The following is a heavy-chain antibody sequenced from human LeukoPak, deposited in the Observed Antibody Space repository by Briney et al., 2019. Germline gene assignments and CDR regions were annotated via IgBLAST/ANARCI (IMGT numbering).Heavy chain of an antibody. V-gene: IGHV3-7*01. D-gene: IGHD2-15*01. J-gene: IGHJ4*02. CDR1: GFTFSNYW. Sequence: GGSLRLSCAASGFTFSNYWMTWVHQAPGKGLEWVANINRDGSERYYVDSVKGRFTITRDNTRNSLFLQMYSLRAEDTAVYFCAREDGYCSGGNCYSYFDSWGQGTLVTVSS. CDR2: INRDGSER. CDR3: AREDGYCSGGNCYSYFDS.